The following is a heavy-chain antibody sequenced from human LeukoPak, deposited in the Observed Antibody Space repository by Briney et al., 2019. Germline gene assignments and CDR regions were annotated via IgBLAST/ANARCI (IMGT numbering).Heavy chain of an antibody. CDR3: ARDLAYGRLDY. Sequence: GGSLRLSCAASGFTFSNYAMSWVRQAPGKGLEWVSTISNSGDATYYADSVKGRFTISRDNSKNTLYLQMNSLRVEDTAFYYCARDLAYGRLDYWGQGMLVTVSS. V-gene: IGHV3-23*01. CDR2: ISNSGDAT. CDR1: GFTFSNYA. J-gene: IGHJ4*02. D-gene: IGHD3-16*01.